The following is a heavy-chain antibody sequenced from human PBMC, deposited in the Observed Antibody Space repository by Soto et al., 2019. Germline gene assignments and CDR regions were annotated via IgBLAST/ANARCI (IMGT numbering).Heavy chain of an antibody. CDR3: ARGLDWLFPYYFDY. CDR2: IYHSGRT. CDR1: GGSFSGYY. D-gene: IGHD3-9*01. V-gene: IGHV4-34*01. J-gene: IGHJ4*02. Sequence: PSETLSLTCAVYGGSFSGYYWSWVRQPPGKGLEWIGEIYHSGRTNFNPSLKSRVIISIDTSKNQFSLKLSSVTAADTAVYYCARGLDWLFPYYFDYWGQGILVTVSS.